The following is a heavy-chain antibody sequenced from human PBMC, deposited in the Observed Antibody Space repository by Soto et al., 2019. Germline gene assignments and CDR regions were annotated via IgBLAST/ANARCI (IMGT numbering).Heavy chain of an antibody. CDR3: TTEGEKLELDLGTYYYYGMDV. D-gene: IGHD1-7*01. CDR2: IKSKTDGGTT. V-gene: IGHV3-15*01. Sequence: EVQLVESGGGLVKPGGSPRLSCAASGFTFSNAWMSWVRQAPGKGLEWVGRIKSKTDGGTTDYAAPVKGRFTISRDDSKNTLYLQMNSLKTEDTAVYYCTTEGEKLELDLGTYYYYGMDVWGQGTTVTVSS. J-gene: IGHJ6*02. CDR1: GFTFSNAW.